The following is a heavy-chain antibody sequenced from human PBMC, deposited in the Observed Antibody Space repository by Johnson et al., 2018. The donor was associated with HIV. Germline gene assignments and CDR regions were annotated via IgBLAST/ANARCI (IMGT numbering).Heavy chain of an antibody. D-gene: IGHD2-21*01. CDR1: GFTFDDYA. J-gene: IGHJ3*02. CDR2: ISWNSGSI. V-gene: IGHV3-9*01. CDR3: ARGGGCGGDCYSGYDAFDI. Sequence: VQLVESGGLVVQPGGSLRLSCAASGFTFDDYAMHWVRQAPGKGLEWVSGISWNSGSIGYAASVKGRFPISSDNSKNTMYLQMNSLRPEDTAVYFCARGGGCGGDCYSGYDAFDIWGQGTMVTVSS.